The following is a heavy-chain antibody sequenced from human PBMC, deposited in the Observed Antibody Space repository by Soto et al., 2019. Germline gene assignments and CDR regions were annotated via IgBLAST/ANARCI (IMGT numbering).Heavy chain of an antibody. CDR3: ARDSKYDYGDYVSYGFDY. V-gene: IGHV4-31*03. D-gene: IGHD4-17*01. CDR1: GGSLSSGGYY. J-gene: IGHJ4*02. Sequence: PSETLSLTCTVSGGSLSSGGYYWSWIRQPPGKGLEWIGYIYYSGSTYYNPSLKSRVTISVDTSKNQFSLKPSSVTAADTAVYYCARDSKYDYGDYVSYGFDYWGQGTLVTVSS. CDR2: IYYSGST.